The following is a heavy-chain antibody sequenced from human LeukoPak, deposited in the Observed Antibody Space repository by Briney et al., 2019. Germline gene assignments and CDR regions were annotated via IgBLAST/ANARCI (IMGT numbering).Heavy chain of an antibody. Sequence: SETLSLTCAVQGASLRGSYWSWIRQPPGKGLEWIGEINHSGSTNYNPSLKSRVTISVDTSKDQFSLKLNSVTAADTAVYYCARGAPKEIQLWLRLRGVAFDIWGQGTMVTVSS. CDR3: ARGAPKEIQLWLRLRGVAFDI. CDR1: GASLRGSY. CDR2: INHSGST. V-gene: IGHV4-34*01. D-gene: IGHD5-18*01. J-gene: IGHJ3*02.